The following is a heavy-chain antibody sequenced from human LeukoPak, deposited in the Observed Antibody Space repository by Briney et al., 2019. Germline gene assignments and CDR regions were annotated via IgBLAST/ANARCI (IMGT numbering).Heavy chain of an antibody. CDR1: GFTISNYT. CDR3: AKGGVRYFDWLIDY. D-gene: IGHD3-9*01. J-gene: IGHJ4*02. CDR2: ISGSGGST. V-gene: IGHV3-23*01. Sequence: GGCLRLCCGASGFTISNYTVRWVRQARGRGVERVSAISGSGGSTYYADSVKRRFTISRDNSQNTLYLPMNSRRAEDTAVYYCAKGGVRYFDWLIDYWGQGTLVTVSS.